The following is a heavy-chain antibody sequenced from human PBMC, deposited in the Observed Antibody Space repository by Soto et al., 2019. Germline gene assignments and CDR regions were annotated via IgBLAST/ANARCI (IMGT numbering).Heavy chain of an antibody. V-gene: IGHV3-33*01. J-gene: IGHJ3*02. Sequence: QVQLVESGGGVVQPGRSLRLSCAASGFTFSSYGMHWVRQAPGKGLEWVAVIWYDGSNKYYADSVKGRFTISRDNSKNTLYLQMNSLRAEDTAVYYCARNLGGITMVRDNDAFDIWGQGTMVTVSS. CDR1: GFTFSSYG. D-gene: IGHD3-10*01. CDR2: IWYDGSNK. CDR3: ARNLGGITMVRDNDAFDI.